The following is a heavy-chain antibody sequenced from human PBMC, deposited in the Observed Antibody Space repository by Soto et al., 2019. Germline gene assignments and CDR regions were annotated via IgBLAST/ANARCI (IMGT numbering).Heavy chain of an antibody. D-gene: IGHD6-13*01. CDR1: GFSLSTSGVG. J-gene: IGHJ4*02. V-gene: IGHV2-5*01. CDR2: IYWNDDK. CDR3: AHSRGWYSSSWSDPTGITFDY. Sequence: QITLKESGPTLVKPTQTLTLTCTFSGFSLSTSGVGVGWIRQPTGKALEWLAHIYWNDDKRYSPSLKSRLTITKDTSKNQVVLTMTNMDPVDTATYYCAHSRGWYSSSWSDPTGITFDYWGLGTLVTVSS.